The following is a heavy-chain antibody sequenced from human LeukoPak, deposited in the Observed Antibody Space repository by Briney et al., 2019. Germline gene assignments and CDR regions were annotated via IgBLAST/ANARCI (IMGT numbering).Heavy chain of an antibody. CDR1: GGTFSSYA. CDR2: IIPIFGTA. V-gene: IGHV1-69*01. J-gene: IGHJ6*03. Sequence: GSSVKVSCKASGGTFSSYAISWVRQAPGQGLEWMGGIIPIFGTANYAQKFQGRVTITADESTSTAYMELSSLRSEDTAVYYCARVPIQLWQPNYYYMDVWGKGTTVTVSS. D-gene: IGHD5-18*01. CDR3: ARVPIQLWQPNYYYMDV.